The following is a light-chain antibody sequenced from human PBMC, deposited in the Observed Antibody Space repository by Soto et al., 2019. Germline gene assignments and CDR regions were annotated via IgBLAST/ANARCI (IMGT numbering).Light chain of an antibody. Sequence: EVVMTQSPATLSVSAVERAHLSCRASQSVSNNLAWYQHKPGQAPRLLIYGASNRAAGIPARFSGSGSGTDFTLTISSLQSEDFAVYYCQQYIKWPPFTVGGGTQVDIK. J-gene: IGKJ4*01. V-gene: IGKV3-15*01. CDR1: QSVSNN. CDR2: GAS. CDR3: QQYIKWPPFT.